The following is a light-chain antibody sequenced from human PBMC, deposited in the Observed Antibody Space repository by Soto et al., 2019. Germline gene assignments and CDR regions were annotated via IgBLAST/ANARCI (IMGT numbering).Light chain of an antibody. CDR1: NIGSKN. CDR3: QVWDVSSDHPVI. Sequence: SYELTQPPSVSVTPGQTARIACGGNNIGSKNVHWYQQKPGQAPVLVVYDDSDRPSGIPGRFSGSDSGNTATLTISRVEAGDEADYYCQVWDVSSDHPVIFGGGTKVTVL. V-gene: IGLV3-21*02. J-gene: IGLJ2*01. CDR2: DDS.